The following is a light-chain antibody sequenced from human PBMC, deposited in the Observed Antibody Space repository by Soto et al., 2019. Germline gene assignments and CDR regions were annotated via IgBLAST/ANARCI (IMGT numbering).Light chain of an antibody. V-gene: IGKV1-39*01. CDR1: QSISIY. CDR2: AAS. CDR3: QQSYSSPRT. J-gene: IGKJ1*01. Sequence: IQMTQSPSSLSASVGDRVTMTCRASQSISIYLNWYQQRPGRAPSLLIYAASNLQSWVPSRFSGSGSGTDFTLTISSLQPEDFATYYCQQSYSSPRTFGQGSKVEIK.